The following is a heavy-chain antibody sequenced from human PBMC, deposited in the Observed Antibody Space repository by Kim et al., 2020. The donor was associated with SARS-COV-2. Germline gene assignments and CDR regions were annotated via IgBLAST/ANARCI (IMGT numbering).Heavy chain of an antibody. CDR3: ARAREMAFGP. V-gene: IGHV4-38-2*02. J-gene: IGHJ5*02. CDR1: GYSISAGSY. CDR2: FYHGGSP. Sequence: SETLSLTCTVSGYSISAGSYWGWLRQPPGKALEWIGNFYHGGSPYYNPSLRSRVTISEDSSKNQFSLRLNSVTATDTAVYYCARAREMAFGPWGQGPLVIVPS. D-gene: IGHD2-8*01.